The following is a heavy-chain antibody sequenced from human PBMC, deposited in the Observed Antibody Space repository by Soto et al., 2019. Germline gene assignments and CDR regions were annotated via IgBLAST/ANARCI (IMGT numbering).Heavy chain of an antibody. D-gene: IGHD3-10*01. V-gene: IGHV3-23*01. CDR1: GFTFSSYA. CDR3: AKALEALWFGELYGDAFDI. CDR2: ISGSGGST. Sequence: PGRSLRLSCAASGFTFSSYAMSWVRQAPGKGLEWVSAISGSGGSTYYADSVKGRFTISRDNSKNTLYLQMNSLRAEDTAVYYCAKALEALWFGELYGDAFDIWGQGTTVTVSS. J-gene: IGHJ3*02.